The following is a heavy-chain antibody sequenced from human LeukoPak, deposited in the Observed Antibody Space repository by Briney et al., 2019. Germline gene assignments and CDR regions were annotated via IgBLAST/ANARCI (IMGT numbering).Heavy chain of an antibody. CDR3: AKISVVAWRGAFDI. J-gene: IGHJ3*02. V-gene: IGHV3-9*01. Sequence: GGSLRLSCAASGFTFDDYAMHWVRQAPGKGLEWVSGISWNSGSIGYTDSVKGRFTISRDNAKNSLYLQMNSLRAEDTALYYCAKISVVAWRGAFDIWGQGTMVTVSS. CDR2: ISWNSGSI. CDR1: GFTFDDYA. D-gene: IGHD2-15*01.